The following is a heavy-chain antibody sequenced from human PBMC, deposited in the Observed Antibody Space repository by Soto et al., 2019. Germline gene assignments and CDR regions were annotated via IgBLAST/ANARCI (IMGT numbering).Heavy chain of an antibody. D-gene: IGHD1-26*01. J-gene: IGHJ4*02. CDR1: GFTFSSYG. CDR3: AKDPVGATHFDY. CDR2: ISYDGSNK. V-gene: IGHV3-30*18. Sequence: QVQLVESGGGVVQPGRSLRLSCAASGFTFSSYGMHWVRQAPGKGLEWVAVISYDGSNKYYADYVKGRFTISRDNSKNTLYLQMNSLRAEDTAVYYCAKDPVGATHFDYWGQGTLVTVSS.